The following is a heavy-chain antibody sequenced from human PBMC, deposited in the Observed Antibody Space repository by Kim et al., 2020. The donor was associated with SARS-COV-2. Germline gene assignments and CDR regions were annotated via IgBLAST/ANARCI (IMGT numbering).Heavy chain of an antibody. CDR2: ISSSSSYI. CDR3: ARTPPGSVYYFDY. CDR1: GFTFSSYS. J-gene: IGHJ4*02. V-gene: IGHV3-21*01. Sequence: GGSLRLSCAASGFTFSSYSMNWVRQAPGKGLEWVSSISSSSSYIYYADSVKGRFTISRDNAKNSLYLQMNSLRAEDTAVYYCARTPPGSVYYFDYWGQGTVVTVSS. D-gene: IGHD3-10*01.